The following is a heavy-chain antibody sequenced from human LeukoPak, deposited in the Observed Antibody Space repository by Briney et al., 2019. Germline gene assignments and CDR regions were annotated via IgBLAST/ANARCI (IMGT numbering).Heavy chain of an antibody. D-gene: IGHD5-24*01. CDR3: ARHDDMATIYNWFDP. CDR1: GFTFSSYG. J-gene: IGHJ5*02. Sequence: PGGSLRLSCAASGFTFSSYGMHWVRQAPGKGLEWVAVISYDGSNKYYADSVKGRFIISRDNAKNSLYLQMNSLRAEDTAVYYCARHDDMATIYNWFDPWGQGTLVTVSS. V-gene: IGHV3-30*03. CDR2: ISYDGSNK.